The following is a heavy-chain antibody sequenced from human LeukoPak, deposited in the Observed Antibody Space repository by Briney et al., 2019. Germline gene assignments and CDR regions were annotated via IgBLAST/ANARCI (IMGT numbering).Heavy chain of an antibody. CDR2: VTGSGDTT. D-gene: IGHD6-6*01. Sequence: GGSLRLSCAASGLAFDRYAMNWVRQAPGKGLEWVSVVTGSGDTTYYADSVKGRFTISRDNSKNTLYLQMNSLRAEDTAVYYCAKGTSTIAARPDIWGQGTRVTVSP. CDR1: GLAFDRYA. CDR3: AKGTSTIAARPDI. V-gene: IGHV3-23*01. J-gene: IGHJ4*02.